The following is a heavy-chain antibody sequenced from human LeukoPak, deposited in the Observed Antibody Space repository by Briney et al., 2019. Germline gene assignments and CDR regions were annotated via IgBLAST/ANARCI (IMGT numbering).Heavy chain of an antibody. V-gene: IGHV1-18*01. CDR3: ARDPKITGALHYYYYYMDV. J-gene: IGHJ6*03. D-gene: IGHD1-20*01. CDR2: ISAYNGNT. Sequence: ASVKVSCKASGYTFTSYGISWVRQAPGQGLEWMGWISAYNGNTNYAQKLQGRVTMTTDTSTSTAYMELRSLRSDDTAVYYCARDPKITGALHYYYYYMDVWGKGTTVTVSS. CDR1: GYTFTSYG.